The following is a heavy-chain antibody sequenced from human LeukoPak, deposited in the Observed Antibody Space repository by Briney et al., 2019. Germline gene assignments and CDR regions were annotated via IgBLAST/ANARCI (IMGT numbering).Heavy chain of an antibody. Sequence: ASVKVSCKASGYTFTGYYMHWVRQAPGQGLEWMGWINPNSGGTNYAQKFQGRVTMTRDTSISTAYMELSRLRSDDTAEYYCARVGIYSSGWYDFDYWGQGTLVTVSS. CDR1: GYTFTGYY. CDR3: ARVGIYSSGWYDFDY. J-gene: IGHJ4*02. V-gene: IGHV1-2*02. CDR2: INPNSGGT. D-gene: IGHD6-19*01.